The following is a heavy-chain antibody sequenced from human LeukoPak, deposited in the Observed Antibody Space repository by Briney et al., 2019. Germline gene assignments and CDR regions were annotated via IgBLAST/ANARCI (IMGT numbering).Heavy chain of an antibody. V-gene: IGHV4-61*01. CDR2: IYCSGST. D-gene: IGHD3-9*01. Sequence: PSETLSLTCTVSGGSVSSGCYYWSWIRQPPGKGLEWIGYIYCSGSTNYNPSLKSRVTISVDTSKNQFSLKLSSVTAADTAVYYCARVSITIFFDYWGQGTLVTVSS. CDR1: GGSVSSGCYY. CDR3: ARVSITIFFDY. J-gene: IGHJ4*02.